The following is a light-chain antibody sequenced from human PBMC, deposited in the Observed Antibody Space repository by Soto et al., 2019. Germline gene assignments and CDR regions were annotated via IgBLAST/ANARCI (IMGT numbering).Light chain of an antibody. CDR3: QSYDSSLSGWL. V-gene: IGLV1-40*01. CDR1: SSNIGAGYN. J-gene: IGLJ3*02. CDR2: GDS. Sequence: QSVLTQPPSVSGAPGQRVTISCTGSSSNIGAGYNVHWYQQVPGTAPKLLIYGDSNRPSGVPDRFSGSKSGTSASLAITGLQDEAEADYYCQSYDSSLSGWLFGGGTQLTVL.